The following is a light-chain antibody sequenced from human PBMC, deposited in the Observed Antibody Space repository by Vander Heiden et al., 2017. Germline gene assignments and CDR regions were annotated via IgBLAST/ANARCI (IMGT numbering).Light chain of an antibody. V-gene: IGKV1-39*01. CDR2: AAS. CDR1: RNINTN. J-gene: IGKJ3*01. Sequence: DTQLTQSPSSLSASVGDRVTITCRASRNINTNLNWYQQTPGKAPRLLLSAASNLQCGVPSRFTGSASGTDFSLTISDLQPEDSAIYYCQQTYRSPRVFGPGTKVGI. CDR3: QQTYRSPRV.